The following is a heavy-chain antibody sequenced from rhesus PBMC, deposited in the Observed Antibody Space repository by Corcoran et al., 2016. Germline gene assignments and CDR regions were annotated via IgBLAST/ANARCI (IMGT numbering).Heavy chain of an antibody. CDR1: GYPLTDSY. CDR3: ATASPYSSGWYSNLDY. CDR2: VYHEDSEA. J-gene: IGHJ4*01. D-gene: IGHD6-31*01. V-gene: IGHV1-111*02. Sequence: EVQLVQSGAEVKKPGASAKISCKASGYPLTDSYLPWVRRAPGKGLEWMGRVYHEDSEAIHAQKFQDRVTITADTSTDTAYMELSSLRSEDTAVYYCATASPYSSGWYSNLDYWGQGVLVTVSS.